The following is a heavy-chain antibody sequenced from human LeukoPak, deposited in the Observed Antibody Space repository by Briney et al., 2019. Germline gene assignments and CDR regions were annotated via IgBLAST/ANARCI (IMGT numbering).Heavy chain of an antibody. Sequence: PGRSLRLSCAASGFTFSSYGMHWVRQAPGKGLEWVAVISHSGRDDYAESVKGRFTISRDNSKNTVYLQMNSLRAEDTAIYYCAKDNYDGLRCLDWFADYWGQGTLVTVSA. V-gene: IGHV3-30*18. CDR2: ISHSGRD. D-gene: IGHD3-9*01. CDR3: AKDNYDGLRCLDWFADY. CDR1: GFTFSSYG. J-gene: IGHJ4*02.